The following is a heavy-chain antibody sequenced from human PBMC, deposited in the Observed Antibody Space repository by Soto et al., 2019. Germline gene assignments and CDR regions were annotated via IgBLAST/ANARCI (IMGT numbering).Heavy chain of an antibody. V-gene: IGHV3-64D*06. CDR3: VKERSRSYSYDYVWGSYRLDAFDI. J-gene: IGHJ3*02. Sequence: EVQLVESGGGLVQPGGSLRLSCSASGFTFSSYAMHWVRQAPGKGLEYVSAISSNGGSTYCADSVKGRFTISRDNSKNTLYLQMSSLRAEDTAVYYCVKERSRSYSYDYVWGSYRLDAFDIWGQGTMVTVSS. CDR1: GFTFSSYA. D-gene: IGHD3-16*02. CDR2: ISSNGGST.